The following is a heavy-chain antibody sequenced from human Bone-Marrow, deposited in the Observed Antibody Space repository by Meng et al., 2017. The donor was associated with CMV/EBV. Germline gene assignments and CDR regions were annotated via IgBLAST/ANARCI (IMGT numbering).Heavy chain of an antibody. CDR3: ARVSAARPGLVIDY. CDR1: GFTFSSYA. J-gene: IGHJ4*02. Sequence: GESLKISCAASGFTFSSYAMSWVRQAPGKGLEWVSAISGSGGSTYYADSVKGRFTISRDNSKNTLYLQMNSLRAEDTAVYYCARVSAARPGLVIDYWGQGTLVTVSS. D-gene: IGHD6-6*01. CDR2: ISGSGGST. V-gene: IGHV3-23*01.